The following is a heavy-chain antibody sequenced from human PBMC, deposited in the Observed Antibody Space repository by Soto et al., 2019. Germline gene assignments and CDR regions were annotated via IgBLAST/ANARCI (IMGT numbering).Heavy chain of an antibody. V-gene: IGHV3-30*18. CDR2: ISYDGSNK. J-gene: IGHJ4*02. CDR1: GFTFSSYG. D-gene: IGHD1-1*01. Sequence: PGGSLRLSCAASGFTFSSYGMHWVRQAPGKGLEWVAVISYDGSNKYYADSVKGRFTISRDNSKNTLYLQMNSLRAEDTAVYYCAKEMALVGTFDYWGQGTLVTVSS. CDR3: AKEMALVGTFDY.